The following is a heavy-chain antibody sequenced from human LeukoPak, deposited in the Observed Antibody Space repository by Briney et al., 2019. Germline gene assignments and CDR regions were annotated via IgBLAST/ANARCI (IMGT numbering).Heavy chain of an antibody. CDR1: GGSISSGSYY. CDR2: IYTSGST. J-gene: IGHJ6*03. D-gene: IGHD6-13*01. Sequence: SQTLSLTCTVSGGSISSGSYYWSWIRQPAGKGLEWIGRIYTSGSTSYNPSLKSRVTISVDTSKNQFSLKLSSVTAADTAVYYCARVVSIAAADYYYYYYMDVWGKGTTVTVSS. CDR3: ARVVSIAAADYYYYYYMDV. V-gene: IGHV4-61*02.